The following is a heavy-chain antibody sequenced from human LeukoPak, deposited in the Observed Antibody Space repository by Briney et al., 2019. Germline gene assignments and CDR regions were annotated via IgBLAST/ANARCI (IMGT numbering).Heavy chain of an antibody. D-gene: IGHD5-12*01. CDR3: ASGYSGYDLTYYFDY. V-gene: IGHV4-30-4*01. Sequence: SETLSLTCTVSGGSISSGDYYWSWIRQPPGKGLEWIGCIYYSGSTYYNPSLKSRVTISVDTSKNQFSLKLSSVTAADTAVYYCASGYSGYDLTYYFDYWGQGTLVTVSS. J-gene: IGHJ4*02. CDR2: IYYSGST. CDR1: GGSISSGDYY.